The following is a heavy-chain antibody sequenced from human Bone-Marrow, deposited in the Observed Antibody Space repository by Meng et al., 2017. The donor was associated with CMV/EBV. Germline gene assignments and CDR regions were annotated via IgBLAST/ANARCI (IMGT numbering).Heavy chain of an antibody. CDR3: ARIAAAALKPYYYGMDV. Sequence: GGSLRLSCAASGFTFSSYAMHWVRQAPGKGLEWVAVISYDGSNKYYADSVKGRFTISRDNSKNTLYLQMNSLRAEDTAVYYCARIAAAALKPYYYGMDVWGQGTTVTGYS. CDR1: GFTFSSYA. D-gene: IGHD6-13*01. V-gene: IGHV3-30*04. J-gene: IGHJ6*01. CDR2: ISYDGSNK.